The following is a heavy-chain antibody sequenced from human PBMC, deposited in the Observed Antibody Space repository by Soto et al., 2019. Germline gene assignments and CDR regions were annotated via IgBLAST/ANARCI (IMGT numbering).Heavy chain of an antibody. J-gene: IGHJ4*02. CDR2: ISSNGDNT. CDR1: GFIFSSYT. V-gene: IGHV3-64D*06. Sequence: GGTLRLSCSASGFIFSSYTMYWVRQDPGKGLEYVSAISSNGDNTFYTDSVKGRFFISRDNSKNTLSLQMSSVRNEDTAMYYCAKVAGRAYFDSWGQGTLVTVSS. CDR3: AKVAGRAYFDS.